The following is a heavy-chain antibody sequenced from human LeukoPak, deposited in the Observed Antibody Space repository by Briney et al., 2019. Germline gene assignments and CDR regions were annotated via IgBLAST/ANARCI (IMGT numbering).Heavy chain of an antibody. CDR3: ARHAADYDVLTGSYSGDYFDY. Sequence: GGSLRLSCAASGFTFSSYWMSWVRQAPGKGLEWVGRIRHKVHSYTTEYAASVRGRFIISRDDSQNSLYLQMNSLKTDDTAVYYCARHAADYDVLTGSYSGDYFDYWGQGTLVTVSS. J-gene: IGHJ4*02. CDR1: GFTFSSYW. V-gene: IGHV3-72*01. CDR2: IRHKVHSYTT. D-gene: IGHD3-9*01.